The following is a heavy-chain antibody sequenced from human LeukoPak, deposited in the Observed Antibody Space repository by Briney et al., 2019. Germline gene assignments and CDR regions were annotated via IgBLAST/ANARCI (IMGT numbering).Heavy chain of an antibody. CDR1: GYSISSGYY. CDR2: IYHSGST. J-gene: IGHJ4*02. Sequence: PSETLSLTCTVSGYSISSGYYWGWIRQPPGKGLEWIGSIYHSGSTYYNPSLKSRVTISVDTSKNQFSLKLSSVTAADTAVYYCARVDGDLDYWGQGTLVTVSS. D-gene: IGHD4-17*01. V-gene: IGHV4-38-2*02. CDR3: ARVDGDLDY.